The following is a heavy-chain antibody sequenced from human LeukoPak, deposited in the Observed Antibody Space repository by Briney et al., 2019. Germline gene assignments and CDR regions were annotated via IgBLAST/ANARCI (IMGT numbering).Heavy chain of an antibody. CDR1: GFTFRSYC. V-gene: IGHV3-7*01. D-gene: IGHD2/OR15-2a*01. Sequence: GGSLRLSCAASGFTFRSYCMSWVRQAPGKGLEWLGHINQEGSRTDHADSVKGRFTISRDNSRNLLYLHMNNLTAEDTAVYYCAKYLSRAFDSWGQGILVSVSS. J-gene: IGHJ4*02. CDR2: INQEGSRT. CDR3: AKYLSRAFDS.